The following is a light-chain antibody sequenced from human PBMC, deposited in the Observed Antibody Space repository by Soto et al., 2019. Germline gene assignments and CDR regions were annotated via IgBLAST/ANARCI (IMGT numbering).Light chain of an antibody. V-gene: IGKV1-27*01. Sequence: SRYIGARAMIACRVRQGIGNYLAWYQQRPGKVPKLLIYAASTLQSGVPSRFSGSGSGPDFTLTICALPAEHVTPYYCHKSAHAPLTLGRGTKVDIK. CDR2: AAS. J-gene: IGKJ4*01. CDR1: QGIGNY. CDR3: HKSAHAPLT.